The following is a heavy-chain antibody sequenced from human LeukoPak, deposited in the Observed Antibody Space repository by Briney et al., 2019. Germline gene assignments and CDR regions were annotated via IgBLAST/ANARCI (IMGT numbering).Heavy chain of an antibody. J-gene: IGHJ4*02. CDR3: ARRGLPVTYDYVWANPPAPIDY. CDR1: GYTFTSYA. D-gene: IGHD3-16*01. Sequence: GASVKVSCKASGYTFTSYAMNWVRQAPGQGLEWMGWINTNTGNPTYAQGFTGRFVFSLDTSVSTAYLQISSLKAEDTAVYYCARRGLPVTYDYVWANPPAPIDYWGQGTLVTVSS. V-gene: IGHV7-4-1*02. CDR2: INTNTGNP.